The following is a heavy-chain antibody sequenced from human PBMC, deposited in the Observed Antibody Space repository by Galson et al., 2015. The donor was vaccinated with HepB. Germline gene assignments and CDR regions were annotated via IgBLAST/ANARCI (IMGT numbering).Heavy chain of an antibody. V-gene: IGHV4-38-2*01. CDR2: IYHSGST. CDR1: GYSISSGYY. Sequence: ETLSLTCAVSGYSISSGYYWGWIRQPPGKGLEWIGSIYHSGSTYYNPSLKSRVTISVDTSKNQFSLKLSSVTAADTAVYYCAREYYYDSSGYYDPDAFDIWGQGTMVTVSS. J-gene: IGHJ3*02. D-gene: IGHD3-22*01. CDR3: AREYYYDSSGYYDPDAFDI.